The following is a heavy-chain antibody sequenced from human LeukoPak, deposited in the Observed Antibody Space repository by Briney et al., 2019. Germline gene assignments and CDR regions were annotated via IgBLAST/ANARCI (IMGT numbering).Heavy chain of an antibody. D-gene: IGHD5-18*01. Sequence: SETLFLICTVSGASISSYYYWGWTRQPPGEALEWIGSIYYSGTTYYKPSLKSRVTISVDTSKNQFSLRLSSVTAADTAVYYCAMGGYSYGFFDYWGQGTLVTVSS. J-gene: IGHJ4*02. CDR3: AMGGYSYGFFDY. V-gene: IGHV4-39*01. CDR2: IYYSGTT. CDR1: GASISSYYY.